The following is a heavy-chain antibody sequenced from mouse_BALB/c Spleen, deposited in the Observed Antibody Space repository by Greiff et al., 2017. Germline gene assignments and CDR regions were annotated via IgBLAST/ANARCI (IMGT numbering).Heavy chain of an antibody. V-gene: IGHV5-9-3*01. CDR3: ARHGDYYGSSDY. CDR2: ISSGGSYT. Sequence: EVQRVESGGGLVKPGGSLKLSCAASGFTFSSYAMSWVRQTPEKRLEWVATISSGGSYTYYPDSVKGRFTISRDNAKNTLYLQMSSLRSEDTAMYYCARHGDYYGSSDYWGQGTTLTVSS. CDR1: GFTFSSYA. D-gene: IGHD1-1*01. J-gene: IGHJ2*01.